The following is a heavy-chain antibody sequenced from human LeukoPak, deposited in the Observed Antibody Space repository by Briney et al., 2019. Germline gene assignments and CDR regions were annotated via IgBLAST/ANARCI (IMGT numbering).Heavy chain of an antibody. D-gene: IGHD3-9*01. V-gene: IGHV3-74*01. Sequence: GGSLRLSCAASGFTFSSYWMHWVRQAPGKGLVWVSRVNNDGSSTSYADSAKGRFTISRDNATNTLYLQMNSLRAEDTAVYYCARNYDILTGYPYYFDYWGQGTLVTVSS. CDR3: ARNYDILTGYPYYFDY. J-gene: IGHJ4*02. CDR2: VNNDGSST. CDR1: GFTFSSYW.